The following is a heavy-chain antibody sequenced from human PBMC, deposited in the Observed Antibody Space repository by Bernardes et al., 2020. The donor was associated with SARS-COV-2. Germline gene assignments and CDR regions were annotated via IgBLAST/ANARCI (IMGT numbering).Heavy chain of an antibody. CDR2: IKQDGSEK. CDR1: GFTFSSYW. CDR3: ARDSLAAADNYYYYGMDV. J-gene: IGHJ6*02. Sequence: GGSLRLSCASSGFTFSSYWMSWVRQAPGKGLEWVANIKQDGSEKYYVDSVKGRFTISRDNAKNSLYLQMNSLRAEDTAVYYCARDSLAAADNYYYYGMDVWGQGTTVTVSS. D-gene: IGHD6-13*01. V-gene: IGHV3-7*03.